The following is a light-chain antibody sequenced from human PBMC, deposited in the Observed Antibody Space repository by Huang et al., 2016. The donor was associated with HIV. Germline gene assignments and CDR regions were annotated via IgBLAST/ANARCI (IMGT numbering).Light chain of an antibody. Sequence: ERVMPQSPATLYVTPGERATLSCRASQSIDTNLAGYQQKPGQAPRLLIYGASTRATDIPARFSGSGSGTEFTLTISSLQSEDFAVYYCQQFNNWPPDFGGGTRVEIK. J-gene: IGKJ4*01. CDR3: QQFNNWPPD. CDR1: QSIDTN. V-gene: IGKV3-15*01. CDR2: GAS.